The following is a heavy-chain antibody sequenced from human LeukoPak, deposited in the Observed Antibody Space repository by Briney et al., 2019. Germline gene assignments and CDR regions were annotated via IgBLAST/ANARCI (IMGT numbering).Heavy chain of an antibody. CDR3: ARRSSSSRRDFDY. V-gene: IGHV3-11*04. D-gene: IGHD6-6*01. CDR1: GFTFSSYA. Sequence: GGSLRLSCAASGFTFSSYAMSWIRQAPGKGLEWVSYISSSGSTIYYTDSAKGRFTISRDNAKNSLYLQMNSLRAEDTAVYFCARRSSSSRRDFDYWGQGTLVTVSS. CDR2: ISSSGSTI. J-gene: IGHJ4*02.